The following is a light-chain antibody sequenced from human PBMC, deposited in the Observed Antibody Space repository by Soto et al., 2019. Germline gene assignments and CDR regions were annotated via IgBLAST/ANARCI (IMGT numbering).Light chain of an antibody. CDR2: DAS. CDR1: QGISSA. J-gene: IGKJ5*01. Sequence: AIQLTQSPSSLSASVGDRVTITCRASQGISSALAWYQQKPGKAPNLLIYDASSLESGVPSRFSGSGSGTDFTLTISSLQLEDFATYYCQQFNNYPTFGQGTRLEIK. CDR3: QQFNNYPT. V-gene: IGKV1D-13*01.